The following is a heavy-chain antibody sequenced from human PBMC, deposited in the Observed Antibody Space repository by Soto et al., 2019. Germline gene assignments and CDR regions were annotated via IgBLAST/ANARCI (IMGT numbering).Heavy chain of an antibody. CDR2: INAANGDT. Sequence: RASVKVSCKASGYTFTSYGIHWVRQAPGQRLEWMGCINAANGDTKYSPKFQGRVTITRDTSASTAYMELSSLRSEDTAVYYCVRRHVSATGIDWFDPWGQGTLVTVSS. CDR3: VRRHVSATGIDWFDP. V-gene: IGHV1-3*01. CDR1: GYTFTSYG. D-gene: IGHD6-13*01. J-gene: IGHJ5*02.